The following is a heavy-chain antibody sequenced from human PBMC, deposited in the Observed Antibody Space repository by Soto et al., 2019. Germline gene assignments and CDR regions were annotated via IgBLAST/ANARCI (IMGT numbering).Heavy chain of an antibody. Sequence: EVQLLESGGGLVQPGGSLRLSCAASGFTFSSYAMSWVRQAPGKGLEWVSAISGSGGSTYYADSVKGRFTISRDNSKNTLYLQMNSLRAEDMAVYYCAKEEYYGSGSYYGPGYNWFDPWGQGTLVTVSS. CDR1: GFTFSSYA. V-gene: IGHV3-23*01. CDR3: AKEEYYGSGSYYGPGYNWFDP. CDR2: ISGSGGST. J-gene: IGHJ5*02. D-gene: IGHD3-10*01.